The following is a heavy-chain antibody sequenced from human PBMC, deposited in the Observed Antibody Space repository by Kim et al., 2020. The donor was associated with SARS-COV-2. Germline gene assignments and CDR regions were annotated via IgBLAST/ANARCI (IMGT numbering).Heavy chain of an antibody. CDR3: ARDQWLVHYFDY. J-gene: IGHJ4*02. D-gene: IGHD6-19*01. Sequence: NDAQKFEDRVTMTTDTSTSVAYMELRSLRSDDTAVYYCARDQWLVHYFDYWGQGTLVTVSS. V-gene: IGHV1-18*01.